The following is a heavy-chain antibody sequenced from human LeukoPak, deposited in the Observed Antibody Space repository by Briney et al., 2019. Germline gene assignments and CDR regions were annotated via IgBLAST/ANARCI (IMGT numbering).Heavy chain of an antibody. CDR3: AGLDY. V-gene: IGHV3-48*03. Sequence: GSXRLSCAASGFTFSSYEMNWVRQAPGKGLEWVSYISSSGTTIYYADSVKGRFTVSRDNAKNSLYLQMNSLGAEDTAVYYCAGLDYWGQGTLVTVSS. CDR1: GFTFSSYE. J-gene: IGHJ4*02. CDR2: ISSSGTTI.